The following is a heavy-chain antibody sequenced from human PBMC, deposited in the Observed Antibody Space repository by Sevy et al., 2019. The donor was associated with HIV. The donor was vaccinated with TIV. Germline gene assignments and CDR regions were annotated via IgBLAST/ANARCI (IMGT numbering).Heavy chain of an antibody. D-gene: IGHD2-8*01. CDR2: FSFGSGRI. Sequence: GVSVKISCEASGFTFSKYSMSWVRQARGKGLVWVSTFSFGSGRINYADSVKGRFTISRDDSKNTLYLQMNSLRAEDTAVYYCAREGCTKPHDYWGQGTLVTVSS. J-gene: IGHJ4*02. CDR3: AREGCTKPHDY. V-gene: IGHV3-23*01. CDR1: GFTFSKYS.